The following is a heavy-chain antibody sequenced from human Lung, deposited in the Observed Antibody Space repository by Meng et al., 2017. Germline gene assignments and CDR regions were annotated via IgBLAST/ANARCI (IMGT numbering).Heavy chain of an antibody. CDR1: GFTFSSYS. V-gene: IGHV3-23*04. CDR3: AKDPTKLEPPL. D-gene: IGHD1-14*01. CDR2: ISGSGGST. Sequence: QLGGSGGGCDRPWGSLRRSCASSGFTFSSYSISWVRQAPGKGLEWVSAISGSGGSTYYADSVKGRFTISRDNSKNTLYLQMNSLRAEDTAVYYCAKDPTKLEPPLWGQGTLVTVSS. J-gene: IGHJ4*02.